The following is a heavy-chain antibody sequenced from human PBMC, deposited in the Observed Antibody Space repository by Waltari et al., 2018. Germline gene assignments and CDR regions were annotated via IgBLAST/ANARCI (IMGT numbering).Heavy chain of an antibody. D-gene: IGHD1-20*01. J-gene: IGHJ4*02. CDR1: GGSFSGYY. CDR2: INHSGST. Sequence: QVQLQQWGAGLLKPSETLSLTCAVYGGSFSGYYWSWIRQPPGKGLEWIGEINHSGSTNYNPSLKSRVTISVDTSKNQFSLKLSSVTAADTAVYYCAGGYNWNPWVDYWGQGTLVTVSS. V-gene: IGHV4-34*01. CDR3: AGGYNWNPWVDY.